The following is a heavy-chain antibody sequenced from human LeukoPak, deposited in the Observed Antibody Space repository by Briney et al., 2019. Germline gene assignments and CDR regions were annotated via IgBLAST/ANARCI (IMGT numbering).Heavy chain of an antibody. D-gene: IGHD6-13*01. J-gene: IGHJ4*02. CDR3: AKSGGGTWYIFDC. CDR2: ISRSSSTI. Sequence: PGGSLRLSCAPSGFTFTSYSMNWVPRAPEKGLEWVSYISRSSSTIYYADSVKGRFTISRDNAKNSLYLQMNSLRTEDTAVYYCAKSGGGTWYIFDCWGQGTLVAVSS. V-gene: IGHV3-48*01. CDR1: GFTFTSYS.